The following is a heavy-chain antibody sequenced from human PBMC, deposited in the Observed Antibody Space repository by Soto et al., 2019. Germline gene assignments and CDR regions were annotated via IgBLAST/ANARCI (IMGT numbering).Heavy chain of an antibody. V-gene: IGHV3-7*05. CDR2: IKKDGSEK. D-gene: IGHD3-3*02. CDR3: AAILGMDV. Sequence: EVQLVESGGGLVQPGGSLRLSCAVSGFTFSNYWMSWVRQAPGKGLEWVANIKKDGSEKYYVDSGKGRFIISRDNGKKSLYLQMNDLRAEDTAVYYCAAILGMDVWGQGTTVTVSS. CDR1: GFTFSNYW. J-gene: IGHJ6*02.